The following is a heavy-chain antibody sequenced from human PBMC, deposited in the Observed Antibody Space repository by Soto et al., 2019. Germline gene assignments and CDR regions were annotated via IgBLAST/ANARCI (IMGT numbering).Heavy chain of an antibody. J-gene: IGHJ4*02. CDR1: GASISYGGFS. Sequence: ASETLSLTCTVSGASISYGGFSWSWIRQSPGKGLEWIGYISHLESTYFHPSFKIRLTMSIDRTRNHFSLKLSSVTAADIAFYYCARGGGYDSFDYWGQGVLVTVSS. CDR3: ARGGGYDSFDY. CDR2: ISHLEST. D-gene: IGHD5-12*01. V-gene: IGHV4-30-2*06.